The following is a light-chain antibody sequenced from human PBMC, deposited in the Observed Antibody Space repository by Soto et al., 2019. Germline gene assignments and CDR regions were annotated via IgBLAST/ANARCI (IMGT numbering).Light chain of an antibody. CDR3: QQYNTYPLT. Sequence: DIQMTQSPSTLSASVGDRVSITCRARESISSWLAWYQQKPGKAPKILINKASNLESGVPSRFSGSGSGTEFNLSISSLQPDDFATYYCQQYNTYPLTFGGGTKVEIK. J-gene: IGKJ4*01. CDR1: ESISSW. CDR2: KAS. V-gene: IGKV1-5*03.